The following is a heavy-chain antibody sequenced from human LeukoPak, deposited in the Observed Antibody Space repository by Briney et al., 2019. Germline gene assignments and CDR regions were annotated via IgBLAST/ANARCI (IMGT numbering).Heavy chain of an antibody. Sequence: AGSLRLSCAASGFTVSSSYMSWVRQAPWKGLEWVSVIYSGGSTYYADSVKGRFTISRDISKNTVYLQMNSLRADDTAVYHCARGGPFTGPISTPRASDYWGQGILVTVSS. J-gene: IGHJ4*02. CDR3: ARGGPFTGPISTPRASDY. CDR2: IYSGGST. CDR1: GFTVSSSY. V-gene: IGHV3-66*01. D-gene: IGHD1-7*01.